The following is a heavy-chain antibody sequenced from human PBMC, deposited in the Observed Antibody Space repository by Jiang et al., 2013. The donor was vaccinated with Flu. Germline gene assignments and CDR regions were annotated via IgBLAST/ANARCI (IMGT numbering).Heavy chain of an antibody. CDR2: INAGNGNT. D-gene: IGHD6-19*01. CDR1: GYTFTSYA. J-gene: IGHJ5*02. V-gene: IGHV1-3*01. Sequence: PGSSVKVSCKASGYTFTSYAMHWVRQAPGQRLEWMGWINAGNGNTKYSQKFQGRVTITRDTSASTAYMELSSLRSEDTAVYYCAREPIIAVAGGFRRMWFDPWGQGTLVTVSS. CDR3: AREPIIAVAGGFRRMWFDP.